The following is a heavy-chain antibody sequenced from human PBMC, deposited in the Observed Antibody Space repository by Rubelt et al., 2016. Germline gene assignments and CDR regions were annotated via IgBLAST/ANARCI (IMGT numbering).Heavy chain of an antibody. J-gene: IGHJ4*02. D-gene: IGHD2/OR15-2a*01. CDR3: ARDSGSRIFDY. V-gene: IGHV4-31*03. Sequence: QVQLQESGPGLVKPSQTLSLTCTVSGGSISSGGYYWSWIRQHPGKGLEWIGYIYYSGSTYYNPSLKSRVTISVATSKNQVSRKLSSVTAADTAVYYCARDSGSRIFDYWGQGTLVTVSS. CDR2: IYYSGST. CDR1: GGSISSGGYY.